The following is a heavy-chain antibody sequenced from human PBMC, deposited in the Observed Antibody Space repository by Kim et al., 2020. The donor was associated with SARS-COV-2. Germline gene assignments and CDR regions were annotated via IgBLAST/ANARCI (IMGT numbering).Heavy chain of an antibody. D-gene: IGHD1-7*01. CDR2: INHSGST. Sequence: SQTLSLTCAVYGGSFSGYYWSWIRQPPGKGLEWIGEINHSGSTNYNPSHKSRVTISVDTSKNQISLKLSSVTAADTAVYYCARREGGNWNYAAHHYWGQGTLLSVSS. CDR3: ARREGGNWNYAAHHY. CDR1: GGSFSGYY. V-gene: IGHV4-34*01. J-gene: IGHJ4*02.